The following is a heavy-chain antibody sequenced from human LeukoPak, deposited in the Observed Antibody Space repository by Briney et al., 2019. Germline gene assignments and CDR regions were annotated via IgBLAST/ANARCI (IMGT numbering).Heavy chain of an antibody. J-gene: IGHJ4*02. CDR3: ARVLRYFDRLFDY. CDR2: IYYSGST. D-gene: IGHD3-9*01. CDR1: GGSISSYY. Sequence: PSETLSLTCTVSGGSISSYYWSWIRQPPGKGLEWIGYIYYSGSTNYNPSLKSRVTISVDTSKNQFSLKLSSVTAADTAVYYCARVLRYFDRLFDYWGQGTLVTVSS. V-gene: IGHV4-59*01.